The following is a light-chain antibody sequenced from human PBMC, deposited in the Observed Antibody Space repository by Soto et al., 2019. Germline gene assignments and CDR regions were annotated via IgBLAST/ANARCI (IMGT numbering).Light chain of an antibody. CDR2: WAF. Sequence: DIVMTQSPDSLAVSLGERATINCKSSQSVLYSSNNKKYLAWYQQKPGPSPKLLIYWAFTRESGVPDRFSGSGFGTDFTLTISSLQADDVAVYYCQQYYSIPYTFGQGTKLEIK. J-gene: IGKJ2*01. CDR1: QSVLYSSNNKKY. CDR3: QQYYSIPYT. V-gene: IGKV4-1*01.